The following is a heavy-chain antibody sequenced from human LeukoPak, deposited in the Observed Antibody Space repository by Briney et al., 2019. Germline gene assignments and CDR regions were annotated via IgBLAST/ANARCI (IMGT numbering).Heavy chain of an antibody. J-gene: IGHJ4*02. Sequence: ASVKVSCKASGNTFTNNGISWVRQAPGQGLEWMGWISAYNGNTNYAQKLQGRVTMTTDTSTSTAYMELRSLRSDDTAVYYCARGVYYGSGSYLGPYYFDYWGQGTLVTVSS. CDR2: ISAYNGNT. D-gene: IGHD3-10*01. CDR1: GNTFTNNG. V-gene: IGHV1-18*01. CDR3: ARGVYYGSGSYLGPYYFDY.